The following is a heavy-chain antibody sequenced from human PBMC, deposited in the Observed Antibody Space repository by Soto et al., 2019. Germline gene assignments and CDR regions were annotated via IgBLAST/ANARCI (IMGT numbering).Heavy chain of an antibody. D-gene: IGHD3-3*01. Sequence: PGGSLRLSCAASGFTFSSYDMHWVRQAPGKGLQWVAVISYDGSNKYYADSVKGRFTISRDNSKNTLYLQMNSLRAEDTAVYYCARDYAYYDFWSGPKTENSHAEKFDYWGQGTLVSVSS. J-gene: IGHJ4*02. CDR3: ARDYAYYDFWSGPKTENSHAEKFDY. CDR1: GFTFSSYD. CDR2: ISYDGSNK. V-gene: IGHV3-30-3*01.